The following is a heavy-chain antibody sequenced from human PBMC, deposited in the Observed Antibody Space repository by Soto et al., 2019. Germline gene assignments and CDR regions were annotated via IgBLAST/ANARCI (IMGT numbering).Heavy chain of an antibody. Sequence: PSETLSLTCAVYGGSFSGYYWSWIRQPPGKGLEWIGEINHSGSTNYNPSLKSRVTISVDTSKNQFSLKLSSVTAADTAVYYCAREGYCSGGRCYSRTLDYWGQGTLVTVLL. CDR1: GGSFSGYY. J-gene: IGHJ4*02. V-gene: IGHV4-34*01. CDR2: INHSGST. CDR3: AREGYCSGGRCYSRTLDY. D-gene: IGHD2-15*01.